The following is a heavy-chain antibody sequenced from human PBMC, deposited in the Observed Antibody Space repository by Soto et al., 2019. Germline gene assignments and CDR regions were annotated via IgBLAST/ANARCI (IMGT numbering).Heavy chain of an antibody. CDR3: ARERVLMVYANSRGAFDI. Sequence: SVKVSCKASGGTFSSYAINWVRQAPGQGLEWMGGIIPIFGTANYAQKFQGRVTITADESTSTAYMELSSLRSEDTAVYYCARERVLMVYANSRGAFDIWGQGTMVTVSS. J-gene: IGHJ3*02. D-gene: IGHD2-8*01. CDR1: GGTFSSYA. V-gene: IGHV1-69*13. CDR2: IIPIFGTA.